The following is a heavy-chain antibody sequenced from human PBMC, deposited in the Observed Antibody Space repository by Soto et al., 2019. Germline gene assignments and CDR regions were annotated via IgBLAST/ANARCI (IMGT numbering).Heavy chain of an antibody. CDR2: IFSNDGK. J-gene: IGHJ3*01. D-gene: IGHD3-22*01. Sequence: QVTLKESGPVLVKPTEPLTLTCTVSGFSLSNARLGVSWIRQPPGKALEWLAHIFSNDGKSYNTSLKSRLTISKDTSKSQVVLTMTNMDPVDTATYYCARMEGYDSSGYLPDYWGQGTMVTVSS. CDR1: GFSLSNARLG. CDR3: ARMEGYDSSGYLPDY. V-gene: IGHV2-26*01.